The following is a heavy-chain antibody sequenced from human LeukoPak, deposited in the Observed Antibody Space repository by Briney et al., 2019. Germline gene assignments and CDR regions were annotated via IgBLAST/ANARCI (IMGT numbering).Heavy chain of an antibody. D-gene: IGHD3-10*01. V-gene: IGHV3-21*06. CDR2: ISGSSSYI. CDR1: GFSFSSYS. CDR3: ARDLYSGLGILDY. Sequence: GGSLRLSCAASGFSFSSYSVNWVRQAPGKGLEWVSSISGSSSYIYYADSVKGRFTISRDNAKNSLYLQLNSLRAEDTAVYYCARDLYSGLGILDYWGQGTLVTVSS. J-gene: IGHJ4*02.